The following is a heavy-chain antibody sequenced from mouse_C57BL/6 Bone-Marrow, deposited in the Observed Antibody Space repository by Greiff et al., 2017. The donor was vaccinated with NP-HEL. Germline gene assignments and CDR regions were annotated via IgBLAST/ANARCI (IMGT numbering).Heavy chain of an antibody. CDR3: AKYYYGSSSFDY. Sequence: QVQLKQPGAELVKPGASVKLSCKASGYTFTSYLMHWVKQRPGRGLEWIGRIDPNSGGTKYNEKFKSKATLTVDKPSSTAYIQLNSLTSEDSAVYYCAKYYYGSSSFDYWGQGTTLTVSS. CDR1: GYTFTSYL. J-gene: IGHJ2*01. CDR2: IDPNSGGT. D-gene: IGHD1-1*01. V-gene: IGHV1-72*01.